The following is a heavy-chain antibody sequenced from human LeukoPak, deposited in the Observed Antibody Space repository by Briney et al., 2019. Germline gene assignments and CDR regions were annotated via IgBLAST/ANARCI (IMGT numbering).Heavy chain of an antibody. CDR3: TRDSRSRARGYFDY. D-gene: IGHD3-10*01. V-gene: IGHV3-49*04. CDR1: GFTFGDYA. CDR2: IRNKAYGGTT. J-gene: IGHJ4*02. Sequence: GGSLRLSCTASGFTFGDYAMSWVRQAPGKGLEWVGFIRNKAYGGTTEYAASVKGRFTISRDDSKSIAYLQMNSLKTEDTAVYYCTRDSRSRARGYFDYWGQGTLVTVSS.